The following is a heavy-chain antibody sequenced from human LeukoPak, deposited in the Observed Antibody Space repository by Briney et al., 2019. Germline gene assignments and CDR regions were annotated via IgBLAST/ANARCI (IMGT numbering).Heavy chain of an antibody. Sequence: ASVKVSCKASGYTFTGYYTHWVRQAPGQGLEWMGRINPNSGGTNYAQKFQGRVTMTRDTSISAAYMELSRLRSDDTAVYYCASWVRGVDSYGMDVWGQGTTVTVSS. J-gene: IGHJ6*02. V-gene: IGHV1-2*06. CDR3: ASWVRGVDSYGMDV. CDR2: INPNSGGT. D-gene: IGHD3-10*01. CDR1: GYTFTGYY.